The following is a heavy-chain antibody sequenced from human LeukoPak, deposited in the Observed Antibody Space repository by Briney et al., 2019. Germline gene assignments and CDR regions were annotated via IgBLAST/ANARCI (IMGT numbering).Heavy chain of an antibody. Sequence: SETLSLTCFVSGGSFRKYYWSWIRQSPGKGLEWIGYVYYSGSTSYNPSLKSRVSISVDTSKNQFSLRLTSVTAADTAVYYCARSPNFYDESGNYNSRGHDAFDSWGQGTMVTVSS. J-gene: IGHJ3*01. CDR1: GGSFRKYY. D-gene: IGHD3-3*01. CDR3: ARSPNFYDESGNYNSRGHDAFDS. CDR2: VYYSGST. V-gene: IGHV4-59*01.